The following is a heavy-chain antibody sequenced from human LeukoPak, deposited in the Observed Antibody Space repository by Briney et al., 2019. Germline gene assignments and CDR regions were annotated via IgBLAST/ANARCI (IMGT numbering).Heavy chain of an antibody. CDR3: ARRYDYYYMDV. V-gene: IGHV4-4*09. Sequence: SETLSLTCTVSGGSISSYYWSWIRQPPGKGLEWIGYIYTSGSTNYNPSLKSRVTISVDTSKNQLSLKLSSVTAADTAVYYCARRYDYYYMDVWGKGTTVTVSS. J-gene: IGHJ6*03. CDR2: IYTSGST. CDR1: GGSISSYY.